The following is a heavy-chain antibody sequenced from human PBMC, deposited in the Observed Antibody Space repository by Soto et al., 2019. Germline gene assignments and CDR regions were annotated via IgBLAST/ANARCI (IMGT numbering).Heavy chain of an antibody. CDR3: AKRPQDCSGGSCYRNYFDY. J-gene: IGHJ4*02. Sequence: ESGGGLVQPGGSLRLSCAASGFIFSNYDMSWVRLAPGKGLEWVSVISGSGGTTYYADSVKGRFTISRDNSKNTLYLQMNSLRAEDTAVYFCAKRPQDCSGGSCYRNYFDYWGQGTLVTVSS. V-gene: IGHV3-23*01. CDR1: GFIFSNYD. CDR2: ISGSGGTT. D-gene: IGHD2-15*01.